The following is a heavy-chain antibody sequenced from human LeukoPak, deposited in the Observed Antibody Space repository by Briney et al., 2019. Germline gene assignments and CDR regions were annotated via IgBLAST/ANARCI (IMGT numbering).Heavy chain of an antibody. CDR1: GYTFTSYG. Sequence: ASVKVSCKASGYTFTSYGISWVRQAPGQGLEWMGWISAYNGNTNYAQKLQGRVTMITDTSTSTAYMELRSLRSDDTAVYYCASQLRFLEWLPMSKDYYYMDVWGKGTTVTVSS. J-gene: IGHJ6*03. V-gene: IGHV1-18*01. CDR3: ASQLRFLEWLPMSKDYYYMDV. D-gene: IGHD3-3*01. CDR2: ISAYNGNT.